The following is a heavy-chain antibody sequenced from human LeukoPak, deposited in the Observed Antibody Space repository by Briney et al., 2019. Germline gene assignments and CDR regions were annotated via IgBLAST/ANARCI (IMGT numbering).Heavy chain of an antibody. CDR3: ARRGTGHGMDV. J-gene: IGHJ6*02. D-gene: IGHD1-1*01. CDR1: GFTFNNYW. Sequence: GGSLRLSCAASGFTFNNYWIHWVRQVPGKGLVWVSRINNDGSSASYVDSVEGRFTISRDNAKNTLFLQMNSLRAEDTAVYYCARRGTGHGMDVWGQGTTVIVSS. CDR2: INNDGSSA. V-gene: IGHV3-74*01.